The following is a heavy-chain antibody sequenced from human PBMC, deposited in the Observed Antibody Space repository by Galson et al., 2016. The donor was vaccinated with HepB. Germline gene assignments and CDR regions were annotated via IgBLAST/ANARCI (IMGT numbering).Heavy chain of an antibody. D-gene: IGHD3-22*01. J-gene: IGHJ4*02. CDR3: ARWHYYDNSDI. Sequence: SVKVSCKVYGYTLTELSMHWVRQAPGKGLEWMGGFDPEDAETIYAQKFQGRVTMTTDTSTNTAYMDLKNLRSDDTAVYYCARWHYYDNSDIWGQGTLATVSS. CDR1: GYTLTELS. CDR2: FDPEDAET. V-gene: IGHV1-24*01.